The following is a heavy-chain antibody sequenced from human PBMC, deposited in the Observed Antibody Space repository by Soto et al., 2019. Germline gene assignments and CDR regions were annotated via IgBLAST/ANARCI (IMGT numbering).Heavy chain of an antibody. Sequence: EEQLLESGGGLVQPGGSLRLSCAASGFTFSSYAMSWVHQAPGKGLEWVSSISASSGYTYYADSVKGRLTISRDNSKNMLYLQMTSLRADDTAIYYCAREDYSSSLYYFHSWGQGTLVTVSS. CDR3: AREDYSSSLYYFHS. CDR2: ISASSGYT. CDR1: GFTFSSYA. J-gene: IGHJ4*02. V-gene: IGHV3-23*01. D-gene: IGHD6-13*01.